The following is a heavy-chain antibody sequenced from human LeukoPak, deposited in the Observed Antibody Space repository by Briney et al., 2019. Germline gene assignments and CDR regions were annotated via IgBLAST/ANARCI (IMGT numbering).Heavy chain of an antibody. V-gene: IGHV3-21*01. J-gene: IGHJ6*02. CDR2: ISSSSNYI. D-gene: IGHD3-22*01. CDR1: GFTLSDYS. Sequence: GGSLRLSCAASGFTLSDYSMNWVRQAPGKGLEWVSSISSSSNYIYYADSVKGRFTISRDNAKNSLYLQMNSLRAEDTAVYYCARDKVVVITRNYYYGMDVWGQGTTVTVSS. CDR3: ARDKVVVITRNYYYGMDV.